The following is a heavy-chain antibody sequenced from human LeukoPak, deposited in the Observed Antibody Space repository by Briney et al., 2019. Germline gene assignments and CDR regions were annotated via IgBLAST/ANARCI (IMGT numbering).Heavy chain of an antibody. CDR2: IRYDGSNK. D-gene: IGHD2-8*01. J-gene: IGHJ4*02. V-gene: IGHV3-30*02. Sequence: PGGSLRLSCAASGFTFSDYYLSWIRQAPGKGLEWVAFIRYDGSNKYYADSVKGRFTISRDNSKNTLYLQMNSLRAEDTAVYYCAKDFDCTNGVCYMGDFDYWGQGTLVTVSS. CDR1: GFTFSDYY. CDR3: AKDFDCTNGVCYMGDFDY.